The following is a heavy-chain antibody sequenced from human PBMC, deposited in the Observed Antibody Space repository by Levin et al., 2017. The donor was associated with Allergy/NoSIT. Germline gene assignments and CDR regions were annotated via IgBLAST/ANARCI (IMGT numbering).Heavy chain of an antibody. V-gene: IGHV3-23*01. CDR3: AKGGGYSSSPNWFDP. D-gene: IGHD6-13*01. Sequence: PGGSLRLSCATSGFTFSSYAMSWVRQAPGKGLEWVSGISGGDGGTYYADSVKGRFTISRDNSKNTLYLQMNSLRAEDTALYFCAKGGGYSSSPNWFDPWGRGTLVTVSS. CDR2: ISGGDGGT. J-gene: IGHJ5*02. CDR1: GFTFSSYA.